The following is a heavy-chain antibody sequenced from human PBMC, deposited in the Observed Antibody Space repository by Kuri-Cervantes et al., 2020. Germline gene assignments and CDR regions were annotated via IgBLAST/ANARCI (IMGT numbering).Heavy chain of an antibody. Sequence: GGSLRPSGAASGFTSSSNWIGWVGQAPGKGLEWVAVISYDGSNKYYADTVKVRFTIARDNTTNKLHLQMNSWGAEDTAVYYCAKGASLDFWGQGTLVTVSS. D-gene: IGHD3-3*01. J-gene: IGHJ4*02. CDR2: ISYDGSNK. V-gene: IGHV3-30*18. CDR3: AKGASLDF. CDR1: GFTSSSNW.